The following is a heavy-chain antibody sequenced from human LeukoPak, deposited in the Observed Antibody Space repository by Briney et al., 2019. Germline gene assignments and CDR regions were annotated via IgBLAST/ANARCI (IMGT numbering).Heavy chain of an antibody. CDR2: IYHSGNT. V-gene: IGHV4-4*02. J-gene: IGHJ4*02. Sequence: GSLRLSCAASGFTFRTSGMSWIRQPPGKGLEWIGEIYHSGNTNYNPSLKSRVTILEDKSKNQFSLKLCSVTAADTAVYYCARLSLKVLEWAPTKGKETHYFDYWGQGTLVTVSS. CDR1: GFTFRTSGM. D-gene: IGHD3-3*01. CDR3: ARLSLKVLEWAPTKGKETHYFDY.